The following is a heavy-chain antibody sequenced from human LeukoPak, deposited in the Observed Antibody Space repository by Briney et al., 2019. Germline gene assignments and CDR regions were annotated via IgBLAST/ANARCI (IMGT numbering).Heavy chain of an antibody. V-gene: IGHV3-53*01. Sequence: PGGSLRLSCAASGFIVSSNYRSWVRQAPGKGLEWVSVIYSGGRTYYADSVKGRFTISRDNSRNTLYLQMNSLRAEDTAVYYCARGLGRELDGAFDIWGQGTMVTVSS. CDR2: IYSGGRT. D-gene: IGHD3-10*01. CDR3: ARGLGRELDGAFDI. CDR1: GFIVSSNY. J-gene: IGHJ3*02.